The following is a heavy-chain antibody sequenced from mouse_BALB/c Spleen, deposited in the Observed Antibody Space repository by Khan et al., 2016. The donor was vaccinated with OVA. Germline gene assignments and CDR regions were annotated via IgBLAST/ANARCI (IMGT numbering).Heavy chain of an antibody. V-gene: IGHV3-2*02. CDR3: ARVYGGDFDY. Sequence: DVKLQESGPGLVKPSQSLSLTCTVTGYSITSDYAWNWIRQLPGNKLEWMGFISYSGNTKYNPSLKSRFSITRDTSKNQFFLKLNSVTTEDTATYYCARVYGGDFDYWGQGTSLTVSS. D-gene: IGHD1-1*01. J-gene: IGHJ2*02. CDR2: ISYSGNT. CDR1: GYSITSDYA.